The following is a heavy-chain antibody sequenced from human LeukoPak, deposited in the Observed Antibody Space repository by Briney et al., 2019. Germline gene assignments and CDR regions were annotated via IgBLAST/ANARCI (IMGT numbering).Heavy chain of an antibody. CDR1: GYTFTSYA. Sequence: ASVKVSCKASGYTFTSYAMNWVRQAPGHGLEWMGWINTNTGNPTYAQGFTGRFVFSLDTSVSTAYLQVSSLKAEDTAVYYCARKPSCSGDSCWRWFDPWGQGTLVTVSS. D-gene: IGHD2-15*01. CDR2: INTNTGNP. J-gene: IGHJ5*02. V-gene: IGHV7-4-1*02. CDR3: ARKPSCSGDSCWRWFDP.